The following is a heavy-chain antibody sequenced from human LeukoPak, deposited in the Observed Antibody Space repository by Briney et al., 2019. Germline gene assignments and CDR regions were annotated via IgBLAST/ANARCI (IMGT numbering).Heavy chain of an antibody. CDR3: AKGYSNGYGA. V-gene: IGHV3-23*01. J-gene: IGHJ5*02. CDR1: GFTFSSNA. D-gene: IGHD6-19*01. Sequence: PGESLTLSCVLSGFTFSSNALKCDRPPPGKGLEWVSTISGSGANTCYADAVRGRFTISRDNSRNTLQLQMNSLRAEDTAVYYCAKGYSNGYGAWGQGTLVTVSS. CDR2: ISGSGANT.